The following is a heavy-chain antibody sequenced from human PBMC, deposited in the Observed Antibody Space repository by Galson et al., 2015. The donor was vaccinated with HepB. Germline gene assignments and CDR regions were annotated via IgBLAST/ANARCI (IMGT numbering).Heavy chain of an antibody. CDR3: AKVADPVTAFIDHYYYYMDV. V-gene: IGHV3-33*06. CDR1: GFTFSSYG. J-gene: IGHJ6*03. CDR2: RWYDGSNK. D-gene: IGHD4-11*01. Sequence: SLRLSCAASGFTFSSYGMHWVRQAPGKGLEWVAVRWYDGSNKYYADSVKGRFTISRDNSKNTLYLQMNSLRAEDTAVYYCAKVADPVTAFIDHYYYYMDVWGKGTTVTVSS.